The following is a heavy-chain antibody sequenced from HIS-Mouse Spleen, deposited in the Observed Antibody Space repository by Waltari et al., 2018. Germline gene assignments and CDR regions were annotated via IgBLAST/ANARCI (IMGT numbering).Heavy chain of an antibody. D-gene: IGHD6-6*01. J-gene: IGHJ1*01. CDR3: ATLHSSSSKVWYFQH. V-gene: IGHV4-59*08. CDR2: IYYSGST. CDR1: GGSIRSYY. Sequence: QVQLQESGPGLVKPSETLSLTCTVSGGSIRSYYWSWIRQPPGKGLEWIGYIYYSGSTNYNPSLKSRVTISVDTSKNQFSLKLSSVTAADTAVYYCATLHSSSSKVWYFQHWGQGTLVTVSS.